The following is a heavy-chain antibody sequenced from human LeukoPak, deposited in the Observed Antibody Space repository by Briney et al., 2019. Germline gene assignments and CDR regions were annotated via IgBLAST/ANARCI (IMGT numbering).Heavy chain of an antibody. D-gene: IGHD1-1*01. V-gene: IGHV3-23*01. CDR3: AKGIWRYFDY. J-gene: IGHJ4*02. Sequence: GGSLRLSCAASGFTFSSYVMSWVRQAPGKGLEWVSAISGSGGSTYYADSVKGLFTISRDNSKNTLYLQMNSVGADDTAVYYCAKGIWRYFDYWGQGTLVTVSS. CDR2: ISGSGGST. CDR1: GFTFSSYV.